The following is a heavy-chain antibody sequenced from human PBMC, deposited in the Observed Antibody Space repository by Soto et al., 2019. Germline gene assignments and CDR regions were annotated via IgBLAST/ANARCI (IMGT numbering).Heavy chain of an antibody. Sequence: PSETLSLTCTVSGDSISNYYWSWIRQPPGKGLEWIAYIYYSGSTNYNPSLKSRVTISVDTSKTQFSLKLNSVTAADTAVYYCASSMDTGYYYYGMDVWGQGTTVTVSS. J-gene: IGHJ6*02. CDR1: GDSISNYY. V-gene: IGHV4-59*01. CDR2: IYYSGST. CDR3: ASSMDTGYYYYGMDV.